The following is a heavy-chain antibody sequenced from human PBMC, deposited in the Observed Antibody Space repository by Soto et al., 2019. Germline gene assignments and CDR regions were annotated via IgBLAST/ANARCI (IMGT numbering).Heavy chain of an antibody. D-gene: IGHD1-1*01. CDR1: GFTFSSYW. CDR3: EEGAWERTRLNS. J-gene: IGHJ4*02. V-gene: IGHV3-74*01. CDR2: INSDGSST. Sequence: EVQLVESGGGLVQPGGSLRLSCAASGFTFSSYWMHWVRQAPGKGLVWVSRINSDGSSTSYADSVKGRFTISRDNAKNTLNLKRTSLKAEDTAVNSCEEGAWERTRLNSWGRGTLAPSPQ.